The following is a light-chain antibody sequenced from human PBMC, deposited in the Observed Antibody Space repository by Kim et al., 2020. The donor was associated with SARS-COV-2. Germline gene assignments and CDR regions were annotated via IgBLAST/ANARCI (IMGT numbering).Light chain of an antibody. CDR3: QSYDSSNPWV. Sequence: NFMLTQPHSVSESPGKTVTISCTRSSCSIASNYVQWYQQRPGSAPTTVIYEDNQRPSGVPDRFSGSIDSSSNSASLTISGLKTEDEADYYCQSYDSSNPWVFGGGTQLTVL. V-gene: IGLV6-57*03. CDR1: SCSIASNY. J-gene: IGLJ3*02. CDR2: EDN.